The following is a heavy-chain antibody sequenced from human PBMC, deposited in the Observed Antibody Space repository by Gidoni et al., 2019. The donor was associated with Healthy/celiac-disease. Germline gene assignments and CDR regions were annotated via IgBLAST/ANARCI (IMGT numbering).Heavy chain of an antibody. J-gene: IGHJ1*01. Sequence: QVPLVLSGAEAKKPGSSVKVSCKASGGTFRSYAISWVRQAPGQGLEWMGGIIPIFGTANYAQKFQGRVTITADESTSTAYMELSSLRSEDTAVYYCARGVPSPEYFQHWGQGTLVTVSS. V-gene: IGHV1-69*12. CDR1: GGTFRSYA. CDR3: ARGVPSPEYFQH. D-gene: IGHD3-10*01. CDR2: IIPIFGTA.